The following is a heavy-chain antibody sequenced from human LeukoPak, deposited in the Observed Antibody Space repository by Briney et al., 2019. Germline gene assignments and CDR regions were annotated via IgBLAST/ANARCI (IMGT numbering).Heavy chain of an antibody. D-gene: IGHD3-22*01. Sequence: ASVKVSCKASGYTFTSYAMNWVRQAPGQGLEWMGWINTNTGNPTYAQGFTGRFVFSLDTSVSTAYPQISSLKAEDTAVYYCARDYDSSGYTPDAFDIWGQGTMVTVSS. CDR3: ARDYDSSGYTPDAFDI. J-gene: IGHJ3*02. CDR2: INTNTGNP. V-gene: IGHV7-4-1*02. CDR1: GYTFTSYA.